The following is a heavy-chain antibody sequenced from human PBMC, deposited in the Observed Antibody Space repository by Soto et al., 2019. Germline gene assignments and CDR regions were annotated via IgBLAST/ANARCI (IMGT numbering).Heavy chain of an antibody. D-gene: IGHD5-18*01. CDR1: GYNFPIYW. Sequence: GESLKISCKGSGYNFPIYWIGWVRQMPGKGLEWMGIIYPGDSETRYSPSFQGQVTISGDKSISTAYLEWSSLQASDTAMYYCARSYSYGNHFDYWGQGTLVTVSS. V-gene: IGHV5-51*01. CDR3: ARSYSYGNHFDY. J-gene: IGHJ4*02. CDR2: IYPGDSET.